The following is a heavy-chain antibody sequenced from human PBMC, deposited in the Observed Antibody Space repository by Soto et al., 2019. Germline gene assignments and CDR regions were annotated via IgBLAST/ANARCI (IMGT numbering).Heavy chain of an antibody. CDR1: GGTFSRFS. V-gene: IGHV1-69*12. D-gene: IGHD5-18*01. J-gene: IGHJ3*02. Sequence: QVQLVKSWAEVKKPGSAVKVSCKASGGTFSRFSFNWVRQAPGQGLAWMGGIMPMYGTEKDAQKFQDKVTLTATESTGTAYMELSRLTYEETPVYYCARDSRYRVDAFDIWGHGTLVTVSS. CDR2: IMPMYGTE. CDR3: ARDSRYRVDAFDI.